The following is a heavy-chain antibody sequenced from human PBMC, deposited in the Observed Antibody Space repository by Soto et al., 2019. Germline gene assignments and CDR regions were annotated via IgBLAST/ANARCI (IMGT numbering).Heavy chain of an antibody. CDR3: ATGGAAGKHAFDI. CDR2: INHSGST. CDR1: GGSFSGYY. J-gene: IGHJ3*02. V-gene: IGHV4-34*01. Sequence: QVQLQQWGAGLLKPSGTLSLTCAVYGGSFSGYYWSWIRQPPGKGLEWIGEINHSGSTNYNPSLKSRVTISVDTSKNQFSLKLSSVTAADTAVYYCATGGAAGKHAFDIWGQGTMVTVSS. D-gene: IGHD6-13*01.